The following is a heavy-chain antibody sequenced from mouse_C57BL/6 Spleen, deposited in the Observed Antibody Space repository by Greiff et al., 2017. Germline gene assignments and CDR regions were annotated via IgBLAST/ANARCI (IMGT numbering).Heavy chain of an antibody. Sequence: QVQLKQPGAELVKPGASVKLSCKASGYTFTSYWMHWVKQRPGQGLEWIGMIHPNSGSTNYNEKFKSKATLTVDKSSSTAYMQLSSLTSEDSAVYYCARFYDGGYFDYWGKGTTLTVSS. V-gene: IGHV1-64*01. CDR3: ARFYDGGYFDY. D-gene: IGHD2-3*01. CDR2: IHPNSGST. CDR1: GYTFTSYW. J-gene: IGHJ2*01.